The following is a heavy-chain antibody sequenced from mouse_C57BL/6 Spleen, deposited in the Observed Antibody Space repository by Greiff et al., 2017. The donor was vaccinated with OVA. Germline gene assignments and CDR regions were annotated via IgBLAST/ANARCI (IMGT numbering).Heavy chain of an antibody. V-gene: IGHV1-50*01. CDR2: IDPSDSYT. J-gene: IGHJ2*01. D-gene: IGHD1-1*01. CDR1: GYTFTSYW. CDR3: ARRGVARYFDY. Sequence: QVQLQQSGAELVKPGASVKLSCKASGYTFTSYWMQWVKQRPGQGLEWIGEIDPSDSYTNYNQKFKGKATLTVDTSSSTAYMQLSSLTSEDSAVYYCARRGVARYFDYWGQGTTLTVSS.